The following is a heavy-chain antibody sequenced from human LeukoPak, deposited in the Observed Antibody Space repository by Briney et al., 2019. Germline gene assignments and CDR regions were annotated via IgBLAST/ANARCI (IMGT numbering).Heavy chain of an antibody. J-gene: IGHJ6*02. V-gene: IGHV4-59*01. Sequence: PSETLSLTCTVSGGSISSYYWSWIRQPPGKGLEWIGYIYYSGSTNYNPSPKSRVTISVDMSKNQFSLKLRSVTAADTAVYYCARAVGVAATHYYGMDVWGQGTTVTVSS. CDR2: IYYSGST. D-gene: IGHD2-15*01. CDR3: ARAVGVAATHYYGMDV. CDR1: GGSISSYY.